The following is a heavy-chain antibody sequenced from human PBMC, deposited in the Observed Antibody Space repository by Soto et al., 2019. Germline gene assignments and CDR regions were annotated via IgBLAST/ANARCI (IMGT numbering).Heavy chain of an antibody. V-gene: IGHV1-2*04. J-gene: IGHJ4*02. D-gene: IGHD6-13*01. CDR3: ARDSGYSSRRY. Sequence: ASVKVSCKASGYAFTGYYMHWVRQAPGQGLEWMGWLNPTSAGTNYAQKFQGWVTMTRDTSISTAYMELSRLRSDDTAVYYCARDSGYSSRRYWGQGTLVTVSS. CDR1: GYAFTGYY. CDR2: LNPTSAGT.